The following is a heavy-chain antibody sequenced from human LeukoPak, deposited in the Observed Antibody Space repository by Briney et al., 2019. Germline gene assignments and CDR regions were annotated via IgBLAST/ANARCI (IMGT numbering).Heavy chain of an antibody. CDR3: ARARVATRHTSFDP. D-gene: IGHD5-12*01. V-gene: IGHV1-18*01. CDR1: GYTFTSYS. J-gene: IGHJ5*02. Sequence: GASVKVSCNASGYTFTSYSISWVRQAPGQGLEWMGWISAYNGNTNYAQKLQGSVTMTTDTSTSTAYMELRSPRSDDTAVYYCARARVATRHTSFDPWGQGTLVTVSS. CDR2: ISAYNGNT.